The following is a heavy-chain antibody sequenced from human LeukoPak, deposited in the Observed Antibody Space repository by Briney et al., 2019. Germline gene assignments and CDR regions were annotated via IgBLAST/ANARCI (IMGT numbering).Heavy chain of an antibody. CDR1: GGTFSSYA. CDR2: IIPILGIA. CDR3: ARDGSGSSAYYYYGMDV. V-gene: IGHV1-69*04. J-gene: IGHJ6*02. D-gene: IGHD1-26*01. Sequence: ASVKVSCKASGGTFSSYAISWVRQAPGQGLEWMGRIIPILGIANYAQKFQGRVTITADKSTSTAYMELSSLRSEDTAVYYCARDGSGSSAYYYYGMDVRGQGTTVTVSS.